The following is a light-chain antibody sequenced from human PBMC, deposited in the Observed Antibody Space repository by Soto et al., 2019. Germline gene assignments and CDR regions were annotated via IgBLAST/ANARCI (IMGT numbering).Light chain of an antibody. V-gene: IGKV1-5*03. Sequence: IQMTQSPSTLSASVGDRVTITCRASQSIRSWLAWDQQKPGKAPKFLIHTASFLETGVPSRFSGSGSGTEFTLTISSLQPDDFGTYYCKQYNSFSTFGQGTKVEIK. J-gene: IGKJ1*01. CDR1: QSIRSW. CDR2: TAS. CDR3: KQYNSFST.